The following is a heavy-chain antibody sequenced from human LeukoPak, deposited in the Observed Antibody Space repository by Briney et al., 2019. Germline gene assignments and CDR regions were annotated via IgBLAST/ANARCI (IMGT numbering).Heavy chain of an antibody. CDR2: MNPNSGNT. J-gene: IGHJ5*02. Sequence: ASVKVSCKASGYTFTTYDIYWVRQAPGQGLEWMGWMNPNSGNTGYAQKFQGRVTMTMNTSISTAYMELRSLRSEDTAVYYCARGPNKSDGGNSGSAWFDPWGQGTLVTVSS. CDR1: GYTFTTYD. CDR3: ARGPNKSDGGNSGSAWFDP. D-gene: IGHD4-23*01. V-gene: IGHV1-8*01.